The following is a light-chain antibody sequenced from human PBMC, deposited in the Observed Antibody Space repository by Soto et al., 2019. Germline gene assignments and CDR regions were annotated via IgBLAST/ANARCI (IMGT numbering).Light chain of an antibody. CDR3: QQYNTYSRT. CDR2: EGS. Sequence: DIQMTQSPSTLSASIGDRVTITCRASQSISSWLAWYRQKPGEAPKLLIYEGSTPERWVPSRFSGSGSGTEFTLTISSLQPDDFATFYCQQYNTYSRTFGQGTRVEVK. CDR1: QSISSW. J-gene: IGKJ1*01. V-gene: IGKV1-5*03.